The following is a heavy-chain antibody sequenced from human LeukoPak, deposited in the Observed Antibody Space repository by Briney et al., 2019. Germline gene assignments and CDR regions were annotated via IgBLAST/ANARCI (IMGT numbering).Heavy chain of an antibody. CDR3: ASQGGLGYCSSTSCSPFGY. CDR1: GFTFTNYW. V-gene: IGHV3-7*03. CDR2: IKQDGSEK. J-gene: IGHJ4*02. D-gene: IGHD2-2*01. Sequence: QPGGSLRLSCAASGFTFTNYWMSWVRQAPGKGLEWVANIKQDGSEKYYVDSVKGRFTISRDNAKNSLYLQMNSLRAEDTAVYYCASQGGLGYCSSTSCSPFGYWGQGTLVTVSS.